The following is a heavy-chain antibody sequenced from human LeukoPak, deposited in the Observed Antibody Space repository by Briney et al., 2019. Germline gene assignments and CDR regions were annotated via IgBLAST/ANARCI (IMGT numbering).Heavy chain of an antibody. CDR3: ARPHSGSTGAFDY. J-gene: IGHJ4*02. D-gene: IGHD1-26*01. CDR2: IYYSGST. Sequence: PSETLSLTCTVSGGSISSSSYYWGWIRQPPGKGLEWIGSIYYSGSTYYNPSLKSRVTISVDTSKNQLSLKLSSVTVADTAVYYCARPHSGSTGAFDYWGQGTLVTVSS. CDR1: GGSISSSSYY. V-gene: IGHV4-39*01.